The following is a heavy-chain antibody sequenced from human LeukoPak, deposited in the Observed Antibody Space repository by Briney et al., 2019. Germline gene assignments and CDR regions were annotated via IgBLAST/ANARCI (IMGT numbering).Heavy chain of an antibody. V-gene: IGHV4-39*02. CDR2: IYYSGTT. J-gene: IGHJ4*02. Sequence: SETLSLTCTVSGGSFSSSDYYWGWIRQPPGKGLEWIGSIYYSGTTYYNPSLKSRVTISVDTSKKQFSLKLRSVTAADTAVYYCARDWGRYCSGGFCDVLGCWGQGTLVTVSS. CDR3: ARDWGRYCSGGFCDVLGC. CDR1: GGSFSSSDYY. D-gene: IGHD2-15*01.